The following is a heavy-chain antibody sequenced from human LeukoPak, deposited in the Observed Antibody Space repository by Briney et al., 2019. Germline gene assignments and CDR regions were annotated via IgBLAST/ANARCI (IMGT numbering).Heavy chain of an antibody. CDR2: IWYDGSNK. J-gene: IGHJ4*02. Sequence: GGSLRLSCAASGFTFSSYGMHWVRQAPGKGLEWMAVIWYDGSNKYYADSVKSRFTISRDNSKNTLYLQMNSLRAEDTAMYYCARDARYNWTDGALDYWGQGTLVTVSS. V-gene: IGHV3-33*01. D-gene: IGHD1-1*01. CDR3: ARDARYNWTDGALDY. CDR1: GFTFSSYG.